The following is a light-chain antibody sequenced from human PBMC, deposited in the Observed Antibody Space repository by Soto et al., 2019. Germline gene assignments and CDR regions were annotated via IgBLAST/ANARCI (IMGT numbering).Light chain of an antibody. J-gene: IGKJ4*01. Sequence: AIRLTQSPSSLSATAGDRVTITCRASQSISIYLAWYQQKPGKAPELLIYDASTLQHGDPSMFSGSGFGTEFTLTISRLQSEDFATYYCQQYFLYPLTFGGGTRVELK. V-gene: IGKV1-8*01. CDR1: QSISIY. CDR2: DAS. CDR3: QQYFLYPLT.